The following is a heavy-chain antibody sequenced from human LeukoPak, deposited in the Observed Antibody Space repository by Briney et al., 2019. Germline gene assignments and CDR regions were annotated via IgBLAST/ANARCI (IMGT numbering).Heavy chain of an antibody. CDR1: GFTFSSYS. V-gene: IGHV3-21*01. Sequence: GGSLRLSCAASGFTFSSYSMNWVRQAPGKGLEWVSSISSSSSYIYSADSVKGRFTISRDNAKNSLYLQMNSLRAEDTAVYYCAKLLRVYCSGGSCYLFDYWSQGTLVTVSS. CDR2: ISSSSSYI. J-gene: IGHJ4*02. CDR3: AKLLRVYCSGGSCYLFDY. D-gene: IGHD2-15*01.